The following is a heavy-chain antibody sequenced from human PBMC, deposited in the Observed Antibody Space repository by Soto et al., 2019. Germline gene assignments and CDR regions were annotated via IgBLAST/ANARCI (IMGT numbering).Heavy chain of an antibody. Sequence: PGESLKISCKGSGYSFTSYWIGWVRQMPGKGLEWMGIIYPGDSDTRYSPSFQGQVTISADKSISTAYLQWSSLKASDTAMYYCARGRPYDSNGYYLRSSDYWGQGTLVTVSS. CDR2: IYPGDSDT. J-gene: IGHJ4*02. V-gene: IGHV5-51*01. D-gene: IGHD3-22*01. CDR1: GYSFTSYW. CDR3: ARGRPYDSNGYYLRSSDY.